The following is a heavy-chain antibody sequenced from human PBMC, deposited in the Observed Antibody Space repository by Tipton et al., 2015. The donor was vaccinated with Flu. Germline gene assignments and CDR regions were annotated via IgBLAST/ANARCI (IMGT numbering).Heavy chain of an antibody. J-gene: IGHJ4*02. CDR3: ARAKSPGYYYDSSEGAYFDY. CDR1: GGSISSSNW. D-gene: IGHD3-22*01. V-gene: IGHV4-4*02. Sequence: TLSLTCAVSGGSISSSNWWSWVRQPPGKGLEWIGEIYHSGSTNYNPSLKSRVTISVDKSKNQFSLKLSSVTAADTAVYYCARAKSPGYYYDSSEGAYFDYWLQGTLVTVSS. CDR2: IYHSGST.